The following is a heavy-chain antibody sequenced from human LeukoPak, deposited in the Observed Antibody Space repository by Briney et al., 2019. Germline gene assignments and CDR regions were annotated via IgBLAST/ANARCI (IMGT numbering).Heavy chain of an antibody. CDR1: GVSISSSSYY. CDR2: IYYSGST. V-gene: IGHV4-39*01. J-gene: IGHJ4*02. Sequence: SETLSLTCTVSGVSISSSSYYWGWIRQPPGKGLEWIGSIYYSGSTYYNPSLKSRVTISVDTSKNQFSLKLSSVTAADTAVYYCARQGWGDYVWDYWGQGTLVTVSS. D-gene: IGHD4-17*01. CDR3: ARQGWGDYVWDY.